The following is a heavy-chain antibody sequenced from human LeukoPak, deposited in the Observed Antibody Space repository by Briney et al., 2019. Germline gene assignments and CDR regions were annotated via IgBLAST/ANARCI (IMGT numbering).Heavy chain of an antibody. CDR1: GFTFANYW. CDR2: INFDGSEK. CDR3: ALYGESGWSLSH. Sequence: GGSLRLSCAASGFTFANYWMTWVRQAPGKGLEWVAIINFDGSEKYYADSLKGRFTISRDNAEKSLYLQMNSLRAEDTALYYCALYGESGWSLSHWGQGTLVTASS. J-gene: IGHJ1*01. V-gene: IGHV3-7*01. D-gene: IGHD6-13*01.